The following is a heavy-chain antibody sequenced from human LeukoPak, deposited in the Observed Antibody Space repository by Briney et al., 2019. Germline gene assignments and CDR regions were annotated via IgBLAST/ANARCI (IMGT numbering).Heavy chain of an antibody. J-gene: IGHJ4*02. Sequence: SGGSLRLSCAASGFTFDDYGMSWVRQAPGKGLEWVANIKQDGSEKYYVDSVKGRFTISRDNAKNSLYLQMNSLRAEDTAVYYCARDLLELLCDYWGQGTLVTVSS. D-gene: IGHD1-26*01. CDR1: GFTFDDYG. V-gene: IGHV3-7*01. CDR2: IKQDGSEK. CDR3: ARDLLELLCDY.